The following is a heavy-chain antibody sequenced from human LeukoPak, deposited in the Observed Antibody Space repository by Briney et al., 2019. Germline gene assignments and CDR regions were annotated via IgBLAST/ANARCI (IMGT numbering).Heavy chain of an antibody. Sequence: SETLSLTCTVSGGSISSSGYYWGWIRQSPGKGLERMGSISYSGSTYYHPSLKSRVTISQDTSKNQFSLKLSYVTAADTAVYYCARDSSGLYWYFDLWGRGTLVTVSS. CDR2: ISYSGST. J-gene: IGHJ2*01. CDR3: ARDSSGLYWYFDL. V-gene: IGHV4-39*07. D-gene: IGHD3-22*01. CDR1: GGSISSSGYY.